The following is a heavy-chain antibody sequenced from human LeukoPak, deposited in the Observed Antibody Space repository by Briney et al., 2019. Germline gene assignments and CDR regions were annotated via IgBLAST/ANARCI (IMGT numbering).Heavy chain of an antibody. CDR2: INPNSGGT. Sequence: ASVKVSCKASGYTFTSYDINWVRQAPGQGLEWMGWINPNSGGTNYAQKFQGRVTMTRDTSISTAYMELSRLGSDDTAVYYCARVRSSSWYFGYDYWGQGTLVTVSS. V-gene: IGHV1-2*02. CDR1: GYTFTSYD. J-gene: IGHJ4*02. D-gene: IGHD6-13*01. CDR3: ARVRSSSWYFGYDY.